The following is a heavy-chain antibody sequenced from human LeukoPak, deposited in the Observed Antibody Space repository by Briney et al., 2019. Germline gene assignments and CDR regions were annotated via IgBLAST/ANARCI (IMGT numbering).Heavy chain of an antibody. J-gene: IGHJ4*02. CDR3: ARGRPSSGSSGWGEY. CDR1: GFTFTAYY. Sequence: ASVKVSCKASGFTFTAYYMHWVRQAPGQGLEWMGWINPNSGGTNYAQKFQGRVTMTRDTSISTVYMELSRLRSDDTAVYYCARGRPSSGSSGWGEYWGQGTLVTVSS. CDR2: INPNSGGT. V-gene: IGHV1-2*02. D-gene: IGHD6-19*01.